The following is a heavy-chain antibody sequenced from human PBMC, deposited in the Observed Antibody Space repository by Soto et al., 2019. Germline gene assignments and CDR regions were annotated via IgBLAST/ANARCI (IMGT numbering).Heavy chain of an antibody. V-gene: IGHV2-70*11. CDR3: VRMRNYNYFDY. CDR1: GFSISTRGMC. Sequence: SGPTLVNPTETLPLTCTFWGFSISTRGMCVSWIRQPPGKALEWLARIDWDDDKYYSPSLQTRLTISKDTSKNQVVFTMTNMEAVDTATYYCVRMRNYNYFDYWGQGALVTVSS. J-gene: IGHJ4*02. D-gene: IGHD4-4*01. CDR2: IDWDDDK.